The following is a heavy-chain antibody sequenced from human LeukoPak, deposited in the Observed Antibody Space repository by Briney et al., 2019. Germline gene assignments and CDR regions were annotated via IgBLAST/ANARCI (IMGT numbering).Heavy chain of an antibody. D-gene: IGHD6-19*01. CDR2: IYYSGST. V-gene: IGHV4-59*01. J-gene: IGHJ3*02. CDR1: GGSISSYY. Sequence: SETLSLTCTVSGGSISSYYWSWIRQPPGKGLEWIAYIYYSGSTNYNPSLKSRVTISVDTSKNQFSLKLSSVTAADTAVYYCARDRGSGWYDAFDIWGQGTMVTVSS. CDR3: ARDRGSGWYDAFDI.